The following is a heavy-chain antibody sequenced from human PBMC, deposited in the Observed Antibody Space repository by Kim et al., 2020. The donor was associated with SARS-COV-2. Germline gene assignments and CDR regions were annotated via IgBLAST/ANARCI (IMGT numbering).Heavy chain of an antibody. CDR2: IYTSGST. D-gene: IGHD3-22*01. J-gene: IGHJ6*02. CDR1: GGSISSGSYY. V-gene: IGHV4-61*02. CDR3: ARELYYDSSGYYYVSYYYGMDV. Sequence: SETLSLTCTVSGGSISSGSYYWSWIRQPAGKGLEWIGRIYTSGSTNYNPSLKSRVTISVDTSKNQFSLKLSSVTAADTAVYYCARELYYDSSGYYYVSYYYGMDVWGQGTTVTVSS.